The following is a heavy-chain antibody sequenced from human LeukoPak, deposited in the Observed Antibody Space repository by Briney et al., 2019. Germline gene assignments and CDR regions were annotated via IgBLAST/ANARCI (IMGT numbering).Heavy chain of an antibody. CDR1: GFTFRSNY. CDR2: IYSGAST. J-gene: IGHJ4*02. CDR3: AGGVWFGDINY. V-gene: IGHV3-53*01. Sequence: GGSLRLSCAASGFTFRSNYMSWVRQSPGKGLEWVSVIYSGASTYYADSAKGRFTISRDNTKKTLYLQMNSLRAEDTAVYYCAGGVWFGDINYWGQGTLVTVSS. D-gene: IGHD3-10*01.